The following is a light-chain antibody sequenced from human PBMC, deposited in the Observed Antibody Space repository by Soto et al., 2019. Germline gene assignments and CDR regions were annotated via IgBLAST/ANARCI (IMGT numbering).Light chain of an antibody. J-gene: IGLJ1*01. CDR2: EVT. CDR1: SSDVGGHDY. V-gene: IGLV2-8*01. Sequence: QSALTQPPSASGSPGQSVTISCTGTSSDVGGHDYVSWYQQHPGKAPKLMIYEVTIRPSGVSDRFSGSKSGNTASLTVSGLQAEDEADYYCSSYTGGNPADVFGTGTKVTVL. CDR3: SSYTGGNPADV.